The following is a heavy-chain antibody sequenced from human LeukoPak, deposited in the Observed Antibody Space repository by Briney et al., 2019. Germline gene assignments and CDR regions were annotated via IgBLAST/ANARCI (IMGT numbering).Heavy chain of an antibody. CDR2: IYYSGST. V-gene: IGHV4-59*08. J-gene: IGHJ6*02. Sequence: SETLSLTCTVSGGSISSYYWSWIRQPPGKGLEWIGYIYYSGSTNYNPSLKSRVTISVDTSKNQFSLKLSSVTAADTAVYYCARLSHYYYGMDVWGQGTTVTVSS. CDR1: GGSISSYY. CDR3: ARLSHYYYGMDV.